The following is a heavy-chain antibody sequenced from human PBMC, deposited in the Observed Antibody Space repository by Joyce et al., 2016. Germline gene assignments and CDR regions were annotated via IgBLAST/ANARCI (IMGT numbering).Heavy chain of an antibody. V-gene: IGHV3-7*01. J-gene: IGHJ4*02. CDR3: AREIWGPRE. Sequence: EVQLVESGGGWVQPGESLTLSCAASGFTFTRDWLTWVGQAPGKGLEWVGNIHEEGGAQNSVDTVEGRFTISRDNARNSVYLHISSLRGDDTAVYYCAREIWGPREWGQGTLVTVSS. CDR1: GFTFTRDW. CDR2: IHEEGGAQ. D-gene: IGHD3-16*01.